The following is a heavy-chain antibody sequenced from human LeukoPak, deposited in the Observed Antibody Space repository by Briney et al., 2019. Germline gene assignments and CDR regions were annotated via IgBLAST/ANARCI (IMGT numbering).Heavy chain of an antibody. V-gene: IGHV4-34*01. D-gene: IGHD6-19*01. CDR3: ARGYSGWYYYFDY. CDR1: GGSFSGYF. Sequence: PSETLSLTCAVYGGSFSGYFWSWIRPPPGKGLEWIGEINHSGSTNYNPSLKSRVTISVDTSKNQFSLKLSSVTAADTAVYYCARGYSGWYYYFDYWGQGTLVTVSS. J-gene: IGHJ4*02. CDR2: INHSGST.